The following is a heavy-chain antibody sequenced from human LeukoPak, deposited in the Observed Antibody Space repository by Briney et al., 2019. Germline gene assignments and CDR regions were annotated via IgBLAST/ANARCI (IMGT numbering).Heavy chain of an antibody. J-gene: IGHJ4*02. CDR3: AKDIASGGYFDY. D-gene: IGHD3-10*01. CDR1: GFTFSSYE. Sequence: GGALRVSCAAPGFTFSSYEMNLVRQAPGKGLEWVSLISWDGGSTYYADSVKGRFAISRDNSKNSLYLQMNSLRTEDTALYYCAKDIASGGYFDYWGQGTLVTVSS. CDR2: ISWDGGST. V-gene: IGHV3-43*02.